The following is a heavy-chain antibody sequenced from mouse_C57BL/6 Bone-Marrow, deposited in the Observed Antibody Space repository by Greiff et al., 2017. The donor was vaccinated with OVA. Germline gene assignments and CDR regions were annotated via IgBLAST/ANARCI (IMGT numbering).Heavy chain of an antibody. Sequence: QVQLKESGAELARPGASVKLSCKASGYTFTSYGISWVKQRTGQGLEWIGEIYPRSGNTYYNEKFKGKATLTADKSSSTAYMELRSLTSEDSAVYFCARRGGSSLYAMDYWGQGTSVTVSS. V-gene: IGHV1-81*01. CDR2: IYPRSGNT. CDR3: ARRGGSSLYAMDY. CDR1: GYTFTSYG. J-gene: IGHJ4*01. D-gene: IGHD1-1*01.